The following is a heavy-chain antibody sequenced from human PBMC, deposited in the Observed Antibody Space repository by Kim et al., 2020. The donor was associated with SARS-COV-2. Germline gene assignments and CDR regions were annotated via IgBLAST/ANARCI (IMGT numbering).Heavy chain of an antibody. Sequence: SETLSLTCTVSGGSISSYYWSWIRQPPGKGLEWIGYIYYSGSTNYNPSLKSRVTISVDTSKYQFSLKLSSVTAADTAVYYCAKSGWGVVTAIRGWYFDLWGRGTLVTVSS. CDR1: GGSISSYY. J-gene: IGHJ2*01. CDR2: IYYSGST. CDR3: AKSGWGVVTAIRGWYFDL. D-gene: IGHD2-21*02. V-gene: IGHV4-59*01.